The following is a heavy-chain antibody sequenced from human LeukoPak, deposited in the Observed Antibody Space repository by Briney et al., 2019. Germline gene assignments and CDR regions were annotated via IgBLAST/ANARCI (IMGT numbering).Heavy chain of an antibody. J-gene: IGHJ5*02. CDR1: GGSISSYY. V-gene: IGHV4-4*07. D-gene: IGHD6-6*01. Sequence: SETLSLTCTVSGGSISSYYWSWIRQPAGKGLEWIGRIYTSGSTNYNPSLKSRVTMSVDMSKNQFSLKLSSVTAADTAVYYCARDYKYSSSSATLDPWGQGTLVTVSS. CDR3: ARDYKYSSSSATLDP. CDR2: IYTSGST.